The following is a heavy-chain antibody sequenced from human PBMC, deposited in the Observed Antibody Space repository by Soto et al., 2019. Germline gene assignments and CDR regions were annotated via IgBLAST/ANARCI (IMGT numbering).Heavy chain of an antibody. J-gene: IGHJ4*02. V-gene: IGHV3-23*01. D-gene: IGHD1-26*01. CDR2: ISGGGGST. Sequence: VQLLESGGGLVQPGGSLRLSCAASGFTLRSSAMNWVRQAPGKGLEWVSGISGGGGSTYYADSVKGRFTISRDNSKNTVFLQMNSLRDEDTAVYYCPTSATGGTYGRYFDYWGQGTLVTVSS. CDR1: GFTLRSSA. CDR3: PTSATGGTYGRYFDY.